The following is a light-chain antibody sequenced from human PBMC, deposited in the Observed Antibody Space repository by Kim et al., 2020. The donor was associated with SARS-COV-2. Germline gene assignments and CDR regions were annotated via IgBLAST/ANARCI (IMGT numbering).Light chain of an antibody. CDR2: EDY. CDR3: QSFDSNTVV. J-gene: IGLJ2*01. CDR1: RGNIATNY. V-gene: IGLV6-57*03. Sequence: GKTITVSCGRSRGNIATNYVQWYQQRPGSAPTTVIFEDYRRPSGVPDRFSGSVDSSSSSASLTISGLRPEDEADYYCQSFDSNTVVFGGGTQLTVL.